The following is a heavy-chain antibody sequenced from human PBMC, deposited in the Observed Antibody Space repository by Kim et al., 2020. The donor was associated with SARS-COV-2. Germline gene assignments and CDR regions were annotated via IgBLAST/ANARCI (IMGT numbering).Heavy chain of an antibody. CDR1: GFTFSSYA. Sequence: GGSLRLSCAASGFTFSSYAMSWVRQAPGKGLEWVSAISGSGGSTYYADSVKGRFTISRDNSKNTLYLQMNSLRAEDTAVYYCAKRGAARLIYYYGMDVWGQGTTVTVSS. D-gene: IGHD6-6*01. CDR3: AKRGAARLIYYYGMDV. V-gene: IGHV3-23*01. CDR2: ISGSGGST. J-gene: IGHJ6*02.